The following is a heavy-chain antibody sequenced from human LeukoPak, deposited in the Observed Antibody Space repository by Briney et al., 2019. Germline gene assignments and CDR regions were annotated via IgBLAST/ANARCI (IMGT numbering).Heavy chain of an antibody. D-gene: IGHD3-22*01. Sequence: ASVKVSCKASGYTFIAYYMHWVRQAPGQGLEWMGWVNPNSGATNYAQKFQGRVTMTRDTSLSTVYVELTWLTSDDTAVCYCARGVCYDSSGYYSDYWGQGTLVTVSS. CDR2: VNPNSGAT. V-gene: IGHV1-2*02. CDR3: ARGVCYDSSGYYSDY. J-gene: IGHJ4*02. CDR1: GYTFIAYY.